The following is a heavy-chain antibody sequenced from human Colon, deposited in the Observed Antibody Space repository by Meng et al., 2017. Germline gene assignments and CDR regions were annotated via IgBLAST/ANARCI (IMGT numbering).Heavy chain of an antibody. D-gene: IGHD3-22*01. CDR2: MSSSDSTK. CDR1: GFSFSDYY. J-gene: IGHJ2*01. Sequence: GGSLRLSCTASGFSFSDYYMNWIRQAPGKGLEWASYMSSSDSTKYYADSVKGRFTISRDNARNLLYLQMNSLRAEDTAVYYCARDRGKTTMISGYFNLWGRGTLVTVSS. V-gene: IGHV3-11*01. CDR3: ARDRGKTTMISGYFNL.